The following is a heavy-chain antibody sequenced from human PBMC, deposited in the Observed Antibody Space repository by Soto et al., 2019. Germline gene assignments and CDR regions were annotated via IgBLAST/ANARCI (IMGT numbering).Heavy chain of an antibody. J-gene: IGHJ4*02. V-gene: IGHV1-3*01. D-gene: IGHD2-2*02. CDR2: INAGNGNT. CDR1: GYAFANYS. Sequence: SVNRACRASGYAFANYSMHWVRQAPGQRLEWMGWINAGNGNTKYSQKFQGRVTITRDTSASTAYMELSSLRSEDTAVYYCARDTALLDYWGQGTLVTVSS. CDR3: ARDTALLDY.